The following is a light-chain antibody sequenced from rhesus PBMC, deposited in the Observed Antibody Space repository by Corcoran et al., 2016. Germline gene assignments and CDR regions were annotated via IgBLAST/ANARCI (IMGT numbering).Light chain of an antibody. CDR2: GTF. V-gene: IGKV3-24*04. CDR3: LQSSNWPQYS. CDR1: QSVSSY. Sequence: EIVMTQSPATLALSPGERATLSCRASQSVSSYLAWYQQKPGQAPRLLIYGTFSRATGIPDRLSGSGSGTEFTLTVSSLEPEDVGVYFCLQSSNWPQYSFGQGTKVEIK. J-gene: IGKJ2*01.